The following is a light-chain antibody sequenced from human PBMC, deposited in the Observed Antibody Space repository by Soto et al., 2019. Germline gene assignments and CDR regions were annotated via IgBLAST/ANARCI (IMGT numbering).Light chain of an antibody. CDR3: QQSYSTPIT. V-gene: IGKV1-39*01. J-gene: IGKJ5*01. CDR2: AAS. CDR1: QTVSRY. Sequence: DIQLTQSPSSLSASVGDTVTITCRASQTVSRYLNWYQQKSGTAPKLLIYAASTLHTGVPSRFSGRGSGTDFTLTINNLQPEDFATYYCQQSYSTPITFGQGTRLEIK.